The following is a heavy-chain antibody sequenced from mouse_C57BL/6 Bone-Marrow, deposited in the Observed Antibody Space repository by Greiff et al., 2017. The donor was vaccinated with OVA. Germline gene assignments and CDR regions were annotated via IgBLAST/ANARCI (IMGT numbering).Heavy chain of an antibody. CDR2: IYPRSGNT. Sequence: VQRVESGAELARPGASVKLSCKASGYTFTSYGISWVKQRTGQGLEWIGEIYPRSGNTYYNEKFKGKATLTADKSSSTAYMELRSLTSEDSAVYFCAMGGSSGYPFAYWGQGTLVTVSA. CDR1: GYTFTSYG. CDR3: AMGGSSGYPFAY. D-gene: IGHD3-2*02. J-gene: IGHJ3*01. V-gene: IGHV1-81*01.